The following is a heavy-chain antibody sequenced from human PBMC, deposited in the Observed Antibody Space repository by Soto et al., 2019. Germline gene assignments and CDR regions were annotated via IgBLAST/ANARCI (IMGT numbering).Heavy chain of an antibody. CDR2: ISYDGGNK. CDR3: ARGDREDIAVVIGVRPGEYGVDG. D-gene: IGHD2-15*01. CDR1: GFTFRNYA. Sequence: PGGSLRLSCAASGFTFRNYAMHWVRQAPGKGLECVAVISYDGGNKFYRDYVKGRFTISRDNSKNTLYPQINSLRYEDTAVYYCARGDREDIAVVIGVRPGEYGVDGWGQGTTVTVSS. J-gene: IGHJ6*02. V-gene: IGHV3-30-3*01.